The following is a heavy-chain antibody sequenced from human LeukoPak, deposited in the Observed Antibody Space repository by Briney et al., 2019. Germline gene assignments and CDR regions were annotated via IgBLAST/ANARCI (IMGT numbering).Heavy chain of an antibody. Sequence: PSETLSLTCTVSGGSISSYYWSWIRQPPGKGLEWIGYIYYSGSTNYNPSLKSRVTISVDTSKNQFSLKLSSVTAADTAVYYCAGVAYCGGDCYLEYWGQGALVTVSS. V-gene: IGHV4-59*01. D-gene: IGHD2-21*02. CDR2: IYYSGST. CDR1: GGSISSYY. CDR3: AGVAYCGGDCYLEY. J-gene: IGHJ4*02.